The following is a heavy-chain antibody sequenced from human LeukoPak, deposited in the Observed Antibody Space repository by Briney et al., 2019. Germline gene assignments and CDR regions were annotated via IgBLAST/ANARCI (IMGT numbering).Heavy chain of an antibody. CDR1: GFTFSSNS. Sequence: PGGSLRLSCAASGFTFSSNSMNWVRQAPGKGLEWVSSISSSSNYIHYADSVKGRFIISRDNAKNSLYLQMNSLRAEDTAAYYCARDRCSGGICYFDYWGQGTLVTVSS. V-gene: IGHV3-21*01. D-gene: IGHD2-15*01. CDR2: ISSSSNYI. CDR3: ARDRCSGGICYFDY. J-gene: IGHJ4*02.